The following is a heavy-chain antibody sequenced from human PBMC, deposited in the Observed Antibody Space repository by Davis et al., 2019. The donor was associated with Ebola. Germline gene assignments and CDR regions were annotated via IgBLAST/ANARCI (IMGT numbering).Heavy chain of an antibody. CDR3: AGLTYYYDSSGSFDY. Sequence: ASVKVSCKASGYTFTSYAMHWVRQAPGQRLEWMGWINAGNGNTKYSQKFQGRVTITRDTSASTAYMELSSLRSEDTAVYYCAGLTYYYDSSGSFDYWGQGTLVTVSS. CDR1: GYTFTSYA. V-gene: IGHV1-3*01. J-gene: IGHJ4*02. D-gene: IGHD3-22*01. CDR2: INAGNGNT.